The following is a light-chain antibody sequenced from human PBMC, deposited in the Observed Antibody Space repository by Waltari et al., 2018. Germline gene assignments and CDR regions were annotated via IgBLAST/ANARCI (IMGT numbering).Light chain of an antibody. Sequence: QSALTQPASVSGSPGQSITISCTGTSSDVGSLNLVSWYQKHPGKAPKRMVYEVSNRPSGVSNRFSGSKSGNTASRTISGLQAEDEADYYCCSYAVYSPNYVFGTGTKVTVL. CDR2: EVS. CDR3: CSYAVYSPNYV. CDR1: SSDVGSLNL. V-gene: IGLV2-23*02. J-gene: IGLJ1*01.